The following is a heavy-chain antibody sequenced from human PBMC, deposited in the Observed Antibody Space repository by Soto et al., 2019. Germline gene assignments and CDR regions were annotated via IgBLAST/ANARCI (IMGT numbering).Heavy chain of an antibody. Sequence: SETLSLTCTVSGDSISTFYWGWMRRSPGKELEWIGYVYYTGSTNYNPSLKSRVTISVDRSKNQFSLKLTSANAADTAVYYCARGRTVRNYADDSSDYFYFFDYWGQGTQVTVSS. CDR3: ARGRTVRNYADDSSDYFYFFDY. CDR2: VYYTGST. J-gene: IGHJ4*02. D-gene: IGHD3-22*01. CDR1: GDSISTFY. V-gene: IGHV4-59*01.